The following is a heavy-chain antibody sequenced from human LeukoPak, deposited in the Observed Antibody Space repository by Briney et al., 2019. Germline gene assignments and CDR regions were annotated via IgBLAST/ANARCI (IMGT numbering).Heavy chain of an antibody. CDR1: GFTVSSNY. D-gene: IGHD2-2*02. J-gene: IGHJ4*02. CDR2: IYSGGST. CDR3: AGYCSRTSCYKGDFDY. V-gene: IGHV3-53*01. Sequence: GGSLRLSCAASGFTVSSNYMSWVRQAPGKGLEWVSVIYSGGSTYYADSVKGRFTISRDNSKNTLYLQMNSLRAEDTAVYYCAGYCSRTSCYKGDFDYWGQGTLVTVSS.